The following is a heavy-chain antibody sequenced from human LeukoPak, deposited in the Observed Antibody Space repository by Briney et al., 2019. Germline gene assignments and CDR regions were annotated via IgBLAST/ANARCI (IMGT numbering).Heavy chain of an antibody. Sequence: GGSLRLSCVASGFTFSLYWMTWVRQVPGKGLELVANIKHDGSEKYYVDSVKGRFTISRDNAKKSLYLQMNSLRGEDTAVYYCARGRSTEYWGQGTLVTVSS. CDR1: GFTFSLYW. CDR3: ARGRSTEY. J-gene: IGHJ4*02. CDR2: IKHDGSEK. V-gene: IGHV3-7*01.